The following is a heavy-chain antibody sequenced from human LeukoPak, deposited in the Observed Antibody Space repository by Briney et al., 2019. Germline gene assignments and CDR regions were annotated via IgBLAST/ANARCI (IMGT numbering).Heavy chain of an antibody. D-gene: IGHD3-3*01. V-gene: IGHV3-74*01. Sequence: GGSLRLTCAASGFTFSSYWMHWVRQAPGKGLAWVSRINSDGSSAIYADSVKGRFTISRDNAKNTLYLQMNSLRAENTAVSYRARELRFLESSLYDYWGQGTMVTVPS. CDR2: INSDGSSA. CDR1: GFTFSSYW. J-gene: IGHJ4*02. CDR3: ARELRFLESSLYDY.